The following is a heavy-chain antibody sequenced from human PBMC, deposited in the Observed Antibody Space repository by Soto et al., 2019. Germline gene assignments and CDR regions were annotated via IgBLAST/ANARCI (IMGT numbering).Heavy chain of an antibody. Sequence: QVQLQESGPGLVKPSETLSLTCTVSGGSISSYYWSWIRQPPGKRLEWIVYIYYSGSTNYTPSLMSPVTSSVDTSKDQFSLALRSVTAADTAVYYCARDSVGSGYDWGQGTLVTVSS. CDR3: ARDSVGSGYD. J-gene: IGHJ4*02. CDR2: IYYSGST. V-gene: IGHV4-59*01. D-gene: IGHD5-12*01. CDR1: GGSISSYY.